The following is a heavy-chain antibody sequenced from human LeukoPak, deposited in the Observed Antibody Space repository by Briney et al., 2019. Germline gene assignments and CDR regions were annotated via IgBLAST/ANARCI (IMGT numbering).Heavy chain of an antibody. CDR1: GGSFSGYY. CDR2: INHSGST. J-gene: IGHJ3*02. Sequence: SETLSLTCAVYGGSFSGYYWSWIRQPPGKGLEWIGEINHSGSTNYNPSLKSRVTISVDTSKNQFSLKLSSVTAADTAVYYCARSFGTYDSSGYYYSYAFDIWGQGTMVTVSS. CDR3: ARSFGTYDSSGYYYSYAFDI. V-gene: IGHV4-34*01. D-gene: IGHD3-22*01.